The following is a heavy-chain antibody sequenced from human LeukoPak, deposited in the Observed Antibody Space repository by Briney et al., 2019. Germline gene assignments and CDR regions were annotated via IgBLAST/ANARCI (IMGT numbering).Heavy chain of an antibody. Sequence: PSETLSLTCIVSGGSISSGDYYWSWIRQPPGKGLEWLGYIYYSGSTNYNPSLKSRVTISVDTSKNQFSLKLSSVTAADTAVYYCARVSSGWLRSPGYYFDYWGQGTLVTVSS. V-gene: IGHV4-61*08. CDR2: IYYSGST. CDR3: ARVSSGWLRSPGYYFDY. D-gene: IGHD6-19*01. J-gene: IGHJ4*02. CDR1: GGSISSGDYY.